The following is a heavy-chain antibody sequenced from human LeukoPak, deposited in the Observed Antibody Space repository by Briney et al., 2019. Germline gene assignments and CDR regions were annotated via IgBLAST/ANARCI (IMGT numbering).Heavy chain of an antibody. CDR2: ISAYNGNT. D-gene: IGHD3-22*01. V-gene: IGHV1-18*01. CDR3: ARGYYDSSGYSFDY. CDR1: GYSFTNYG. J-gene: IGHJ4*02. Sequence: ASVKVSCKASGYSFTNYGISWVRHAPGQGLEWMGWISAYNGNTNYAQKLQGRVTMTTDTSTSTGYMELRSLRSDDTAVYYCARGYYDSSGYSFDYWGQGTLVTVSS.